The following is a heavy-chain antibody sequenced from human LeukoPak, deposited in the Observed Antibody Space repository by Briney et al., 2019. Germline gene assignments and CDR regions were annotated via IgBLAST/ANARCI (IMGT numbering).Heavy chain of an antibody. J-gene: IGHJ4*02. CDR3: ARLQSSPSERIDY. V-gene: IGHV4-38-2*01. Sequence: SETLSLTCAVSGNSITSGFYWGWIRQPPGRGLEWIGTIYHSGSTYCNPPLKSRATISVDTSKNQFSLNLSSVTAADTAVYYCARLQSSPSERIDYWGQGTLVTVSS. CDR2: IYHSGST. D-gene: IGHD2-2*01. CDR1: GNSITSGFY.